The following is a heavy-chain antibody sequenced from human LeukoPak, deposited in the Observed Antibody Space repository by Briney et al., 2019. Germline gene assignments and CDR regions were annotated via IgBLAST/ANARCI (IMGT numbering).Heavy chain of an antibody. CDR1: GFTFSSYW. Sequence: GGSLRLSCAASGFTFSSYWMSWVRQAPGKGLEWVPNIKQDGSEKYYVDSVKGRFTISRDNAKNSLYLQMNSLRAEDTAVYYCARADANYYDSSGYYQTFTFDYWGQGTLVTVSS. D-gene: IGHD3-22*01. CDR2: IKQDGSEK. V-gene: IGHV3-7*01. CDR3: ARADANYYDSSGYYQTFTFDY. J-gene: IGHJ4*02.